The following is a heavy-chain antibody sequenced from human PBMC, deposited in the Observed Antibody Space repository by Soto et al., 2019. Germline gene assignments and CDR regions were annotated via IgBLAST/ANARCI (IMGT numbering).Heavy chain of an antibody. Sequence: EPLSLTFTDSGESVDTYGSYRSWIRQPPGKGLEWIGYVSWSGNTAFNPALSSRVAILIDTSKNQLSLRLTSVTAADTAFYYWARGRAYRGSYGDSWGQGTLVTVSS. V-gene: IGHV4-61*08. CDR2: VSWSGNT. CDR1: GESVDTYGSY. J-gene: IGHJ4*02. CDR3: ARGRAYRGSYGDS. D-gene: IGHD1-26*01.